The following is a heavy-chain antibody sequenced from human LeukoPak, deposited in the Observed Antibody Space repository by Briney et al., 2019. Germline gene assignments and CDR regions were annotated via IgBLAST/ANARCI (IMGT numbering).Heavy chain of an antibody. D-gene: IGHD3-16*02. CDR1: GGTFSSYA. J-gene: IGHJ4*02. CDR3: AREFPTYRSFDY. V-gene: IGHV1-69*04. Sequence: SVKASFKASGGTFSSYAISWVRQAPGQGLEWMGRIIPILGIANYAQKFQGRVTITADKSTSTAYMELSSLRSEDTAVYYCAREFPTYRSFDYWGQGTLVTVSS. CDR2: IIPILGIA.